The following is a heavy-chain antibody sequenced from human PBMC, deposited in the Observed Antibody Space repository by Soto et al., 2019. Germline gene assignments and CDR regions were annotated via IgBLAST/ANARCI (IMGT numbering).Heavy chain of an antibody. CDR1: GFTFNNYG. CDR2: IWNDGNDY. V-gene: IGHV3-33*01. D-gene: IGHD6-13*01. Sequence: QVQLVESGGGVVQPGRSVRLSCAASGFTFNNYGKHWVRQAPGKGLEWVAVIWNDGNDYYYANSVKGRFTISRDNSKNTLYLQMSSLRVEDTAVYYCARRQISPPTRGAASARGGMDVWGQGTTVTVSS. J-gene: IGHJ6*02. CDR3: ARRQISPPTRGAASARGGMDV.